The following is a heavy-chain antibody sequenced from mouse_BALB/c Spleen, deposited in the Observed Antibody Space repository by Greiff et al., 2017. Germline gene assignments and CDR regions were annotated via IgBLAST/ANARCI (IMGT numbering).Heavy chain of an antibody. CDR1: GYSFTGYF. D-gene: IGHD2-14*01. CDR2: INPYNGDT. CDR3: ARDYRYDDRAWFAY. Sequence: VQLKQSGPELVKPGASVKISCKASGYSFTGYFMNWVMQSHGKSLEWIGRINPYNGDTFYNQKFKGKATLTVDKSSSTAHMELRSLASEDSAVYYCARDYRYDDRAWFAYWGQGTLVTVSA. J-gene: IGHJ3*01. V-gene: IGHV1-20*02.